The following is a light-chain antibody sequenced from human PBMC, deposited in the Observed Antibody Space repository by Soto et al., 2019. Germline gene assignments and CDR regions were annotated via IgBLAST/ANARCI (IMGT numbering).Light chain of an antibody. Sequence: EVVVTQSPATLSVAPGESATFSCRTSQSVSTNVAWYQHRPGQPPRLLIYGASTRATGIPARFSGSASRTQFTLTISSLQSEDFALYYCLQYNNRPPYTFGQGTQLEIK. CDR3: LQYNNRPPYT. J-gene: IGKJ2*01. V-gene: IGKV3D-15*01. CDR1: QSVSTN. CDR2: GAS.